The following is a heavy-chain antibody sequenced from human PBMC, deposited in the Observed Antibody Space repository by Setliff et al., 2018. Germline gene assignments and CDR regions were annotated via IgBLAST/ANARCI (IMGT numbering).Heavy chain of an antibody. V-gene: IGHV1-18*01. CDR1: GYAFGSSG. D-gene: IGHD3-22*01. CDR2: ISAYNGYI. CDR3: VRGQGPRTVVAIPFDH. J-gene: IGHJ4*02. Sequence: ASVKVSCKASGYAFGSSGISWVRQAPGQGLEWMGWISAYNGYIVYAQKFQGRVTMTTDTSTTPAYMEVRSLRSDDTAVYYCVRGQGPRTVVAIPFDHWGQGTLVTVSS.